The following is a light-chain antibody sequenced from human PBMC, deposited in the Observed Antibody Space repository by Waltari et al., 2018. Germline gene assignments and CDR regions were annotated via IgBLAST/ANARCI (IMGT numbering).Light chain of an antibody. CDR2: GNS. Sequence: QSVLTQPPSVSGAPGQRVTISCTGSSSNIGAGYDVHWYQQLPGTAPKLLIYGNSNRPSGCPDRFAGSKSGTSASLAITGLQAEDEADYYCQSYDSSPLYVFGTGTKVTVL. CDR3: QSYDSSPLYV. V-gene: IGLV1-40*01. J-gene: IGLJ1*01. CDR1: SSNIGAGYD.